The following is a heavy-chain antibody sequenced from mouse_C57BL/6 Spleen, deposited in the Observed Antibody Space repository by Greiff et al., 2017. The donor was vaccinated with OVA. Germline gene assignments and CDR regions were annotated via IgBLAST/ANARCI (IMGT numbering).Heavy chain of an antibody. V-gene: IGHV6-6*01. J-gene: IGHJ4*01. CDR2: IRNKANNHAT. Sequence: EVKVEESGGGLVQPGGSMKLSCAASGFTFSDAWMDWVRQSPEKGLEWVAEIRNKANNHATYYAVSVKGRFTISRADSTSSVYLQKNSLRAEDTGIYYGTRRRLAMDDWGQGTSVTVSS. CDR1: GFTFSDAW. CDR3: TRRRLAMDD.